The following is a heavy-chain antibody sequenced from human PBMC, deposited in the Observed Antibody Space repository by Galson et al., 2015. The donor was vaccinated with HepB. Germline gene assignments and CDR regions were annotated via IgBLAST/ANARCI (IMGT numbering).Heavy chain of an antibody. CDR2: ISSSSSYI. D-gene: IGHD4-17*01. Sequence: SLRLSCAASGFTFSSYSMNWVRQAPGKGLEWVSSISSSSSYIYYADSVKGRFTISRDNAKNSLYLQMNSLRAEDTAVYYCARTTDPVTTPFDPWGQGTLVTVSS. J-gene: IGHJ5*02. CDR1: GFTFSSYS. V-gene: IGHV3-21*01. CDR3: ARTTDPVTTPFDP.